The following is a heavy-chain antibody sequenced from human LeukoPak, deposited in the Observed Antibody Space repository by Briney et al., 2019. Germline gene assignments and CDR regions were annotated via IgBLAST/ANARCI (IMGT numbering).Heavy chain of an antibody. CDR1: GFTSSDNF. D-gene: IGHD2-15*01. CDR3: ARDLSLYCSGGSCYSLNY. CDR2: ISISSSNI. Sequence: GGSLRLSCAASGFTSSDNFMSWIRQAPGKGLEWIAYISISSSNIHYADSVRGRFTISRDNAKNSLYLQMNSLRAEDTAVYYCARDLSLYCSGGSCYSLNYWGQGTLVTVSS. V-gene: IGHV3-11*06. J-gene: IGHJ4*02.